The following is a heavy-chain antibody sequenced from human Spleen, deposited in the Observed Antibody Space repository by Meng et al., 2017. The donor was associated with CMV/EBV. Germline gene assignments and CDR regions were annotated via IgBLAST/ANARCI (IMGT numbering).Heavy chain of an antibody. CDR2: INSDGSST. J-gene: IGHJ6*02. Sequence: LSLTCAASGFTFSSYWMHWVRQAPGKGLVWVSRINSDGSSTSYADSVKGRFTISRDNAKNTLYLQMNSLRAEDTAVYYCAKDCGSYSYYYYGMDVWGQGTTVTVSS. V-gene: IGHV3-74*01. D-gene: IGHD1-26*01. CDR3: AKDCGSYSYYYYGMDV. CDR1: GFTFSSYW.